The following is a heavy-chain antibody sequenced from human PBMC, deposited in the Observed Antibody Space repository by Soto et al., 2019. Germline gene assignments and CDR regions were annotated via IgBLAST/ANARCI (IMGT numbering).Heavy chain of an antibody. CDR2: ISSSSSYI. V-gene: IGHV3-21*01. J-gene: IGHJ6*02. CDR3: AREGYYDFWSGNREAYYYYGMDV. Sequence: TGGSLRLSCAASGFTFSSYSMNWVRQAPGKGLEWVSSISSSSSYIYYADSVKGRFTISRDNAKNSLYLQMNSLRAEDTAVYYCAREGYYDFWSGNREAYYYYGMDVWGQGTTVTVSS. CDR1: GFTFSSYS. D-gene: IGHD3-3*01.